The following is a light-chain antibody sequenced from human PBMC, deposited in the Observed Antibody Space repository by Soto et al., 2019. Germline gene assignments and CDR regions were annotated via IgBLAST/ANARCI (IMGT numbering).Light chain of an antibody. CDR1: STDVVTYNY. V-gene: IGLV2-14*01. CDR3: SSYPTSSTVV. Sequence: QSVPTQPASVSGAPGQSITISCTGTSTDVVTYNYVSWYQQYPGKAPKLMIYDVSNRPSGVSDRFSGSKSGNTASLTISGLQAEDEADYYCSSYPTSSTVVFGGGTKVTVL. J-gene: IGLJ2*01. CDR2: DVS.